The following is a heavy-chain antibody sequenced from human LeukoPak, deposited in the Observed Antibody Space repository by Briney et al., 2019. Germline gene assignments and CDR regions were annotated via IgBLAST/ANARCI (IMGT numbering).Heavy chain of an antibody. CDR3: AKYIVGNSDSY. CDR2: IYYSGST. CDR1: GGSISSSSYY. J-gene: IGHJ4*02. V-gene: IGHV4-39*01. Sequence: PSETLSLTCTVSGGSISSSSYYWGWIRQPPGKGLEWIGSIYYSGSTYYNPSLKSRVTISVDTSKNQFSLKLSSVTAADTAVYYCAKYIVGNSDSYWGQGTLVTVSS. D-gene: IGHD1-26*01.